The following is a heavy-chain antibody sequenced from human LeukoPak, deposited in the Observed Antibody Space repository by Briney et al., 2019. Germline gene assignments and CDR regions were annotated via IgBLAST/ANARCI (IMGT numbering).Heavy chain of an antibody. CDR1: GGSISSGGYS. V-gene: IGHV4-30-2*01. CDR3: ARESCSGGSCYFDY. CDR2: IYHSGST. J-gene: IGHJ4*02. Sequence: SQTLSLTCAVSGGSISSGGYSWSWIRQPPGKGLEWIGYIYHSGSTYYNPSLKSRVTISVDRSKNQFSLKLSSVTAAETAVYYCARESCSGGSCYFDYWGQGTLVTVSS. D-gene: IGHD2-15*01.